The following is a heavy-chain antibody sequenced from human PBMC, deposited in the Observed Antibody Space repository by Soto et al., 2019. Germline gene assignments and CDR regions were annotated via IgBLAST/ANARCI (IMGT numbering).Heavy chain of an antibody. CDR1: GFAFYYYN. D-gene: IGHD4-4*01. V-gene: IGHV3-21*01. CDR2: ISGSGIDI. Sequence: XESLRLTCAASGFAFYYYNMNWVRQAPGRGLEWVSSISGSGIDIHFTDSVKGRFTISRDNAKTSLYLQMDSLRPEDTAIYYCAREGVNNYTDYYFDLWGHGALVTVSS. CDR3: AREGVNNYTDYYFDL. J-gene: IGHJ4*01.